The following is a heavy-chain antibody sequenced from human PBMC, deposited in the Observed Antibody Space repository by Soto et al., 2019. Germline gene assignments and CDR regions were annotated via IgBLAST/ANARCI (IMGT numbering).Heavy chain of an antibody. CDR3: ARPLGSYRYFDY. J-gene: IGHJ4*02. V-gene: IGHV3-23*01. CDR2: ISGSGGTT. D-gene: IGHD3-16*02. CDR1: GFTFSSYA. Sequence: EVQLLESGGGLVQPGGSLRLSCAASGFTFSSYAMRWVRQAPGKGLEWVSAISGSGGTTYYADPVRGRFTISRDNSKNTLYLQMNSLRAEDAAVYYCARPLGSYRYFDYWGQGTLVTVSS.